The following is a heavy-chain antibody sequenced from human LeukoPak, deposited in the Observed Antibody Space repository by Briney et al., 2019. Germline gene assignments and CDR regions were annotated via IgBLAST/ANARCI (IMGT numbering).Heavy chain of an antibody. CDR2: ISGSGGST. V-gene: IGHV3-23*01. D-gene: IGHD4-17*01. CDR1: GSTFSSYA. CDR3: AKSEDYGDYIFLFDY. J-gene: IGHJ4*02. Sequence: GGSLRLSSAASGSTFSSYAMSWVRQAPGKRLGWVSAISGSGGSTYYADSVKGRFTISRDNSKNTLYLQMNSLRAEDTAVYYCAKSEDYGDYIFLFDYWGQGTLVTVSS.